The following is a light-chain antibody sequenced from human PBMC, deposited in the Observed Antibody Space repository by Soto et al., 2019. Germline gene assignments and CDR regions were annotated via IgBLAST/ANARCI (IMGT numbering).Light chain of an antibody. J-gene: IGKJ1*01. V-gene: IGKV1-8*01. CDR3: QQYYSYPRT. CDR1: QGISSY. CDR2: AAS. Sequence: AIRMTQSPSSLSASTGDRVTITCRASQGISSYLAWYQQKPGKAPKLLIYAASTLQSGVPSRFSGSGSGTDITLTISCLQSEDFATYYCQQYYSYPRTFGQGTKVDI.